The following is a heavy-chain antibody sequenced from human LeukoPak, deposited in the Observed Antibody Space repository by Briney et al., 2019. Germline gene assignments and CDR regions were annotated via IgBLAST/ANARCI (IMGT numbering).Heavy chain of an antibody. Sequence: GASVKVSCKASGYTFTSYDINWVRQATGQGLEWMGWMNPNSGNTGYAQKFQGRVTMIRNTSISTAYMELSSLRSEDTAVYYCARVFTMVRGPPNFDYWGQGTLVTVSS. CDR2: MNPNSGNT. V-gene: IGHV1-8*01. CDR3: ARVFTMVRGPPNFDY. J-gene: IGHJ4*02. CDR1: GYTFTSYD. D-gene: IGHD3-10*01.